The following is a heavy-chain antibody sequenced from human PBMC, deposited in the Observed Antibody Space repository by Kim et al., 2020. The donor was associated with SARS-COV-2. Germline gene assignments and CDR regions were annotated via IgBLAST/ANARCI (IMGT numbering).Heavy chain of an antibody. V-gene: IGHV4-39*01. J-gene: IGHJ6*01. CDR1: GASTSSNDYY. Sequence: SETLSLTCTVSGASTSSNDYYWGWIRQAPGKGLEWIGSSCLSGGICYNSSLKSRVTISVDTSMNQFSLKLSSVTAADTALCYCARHRGTSGNYCYYGMDV. CDR3: ARHRGTSGNYCYYGMDV. D-gene: IGHD3-10*01. CDR2: SCLSGGI.